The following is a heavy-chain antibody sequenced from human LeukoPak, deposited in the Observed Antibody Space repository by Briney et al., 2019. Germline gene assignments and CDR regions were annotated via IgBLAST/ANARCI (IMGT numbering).Heavy chain of an antibody. D-gene: IGHD3-22*01. J-gene: IGHJ4*02. CDR2: INHSGST. CDR3: ARQYYYDSSGYYYLQYYFDY. CDR1: GGSFSGYY. Sequence: SSETLSLTCAVYGGSFSGYYWSWIRQPPGKGLEWIGEINHSGSTNYNPSLKSRVTISVDTSKNQFSLKLSSVTAADTAVYYCARQYYYDSSGYYYLQYYFDYWGQGTLVTVSS. V-gene: IGHV4-34*01.